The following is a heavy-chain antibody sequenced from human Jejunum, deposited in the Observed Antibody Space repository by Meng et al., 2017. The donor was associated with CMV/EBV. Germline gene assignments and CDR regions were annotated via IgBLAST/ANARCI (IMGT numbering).Heavy chain of an antibody. CDR1: GFILSNYW. V-gene: IGHV3-74*01. D-gene: IGHD2-21*01. CDR3: ARSVARYNCFDP. CDR2: INSDGSST. Sequence: SGFILSNYWIHWVRHAPGKGLVWVSRINSDGSSTSYADSVKGRFTISRDNAKNTLYLQMNSLRAEDTAVYYCARSVARYNCFDPWGQGTLVTVSS. J-gene: IGHJ5*02.